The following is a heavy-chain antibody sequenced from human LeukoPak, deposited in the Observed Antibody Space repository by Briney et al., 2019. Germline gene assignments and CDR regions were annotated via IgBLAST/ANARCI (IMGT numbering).Heavy chain of an antibody. CDR2: IYYSGST. CDR3: ARGKDKVADYFDY. CDR1: GGSISSYY. J-gene: IGHJ4*02. Sequence: PSETLSLTCTVSGGSISSYYWSWIRQPQGKGLEWIGYIYYSGSTNYNPSLKSRVTISVDTSKNQFSLKLSSVTAADTAVYYCARGKDKVADYFDYWGQGTLVTVSS. V-gene: IGHV4-59*01.